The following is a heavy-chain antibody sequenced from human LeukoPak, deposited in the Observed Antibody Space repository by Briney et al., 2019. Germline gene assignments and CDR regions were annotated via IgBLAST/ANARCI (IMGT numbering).Heavy chain of an antibody. Sequence: GGSLRLSCAASGFTFSSYWMHWVRQAPGKGLVWVSRINSDGSSTSYADSVKGRFTISRDNAKNTLYLQMNSLRAEDTAVYYCARVGSSWYDPSPGYYYYYYMDVWGKGTTVTISS. CDR1: GFTFSSYW. V-gene: IGHV3-74*01. D-gene: IGHD6-13*01. CDR3: ARVGSSWYDPSPGYYYYYYMDV. J-gene: IGHJ6*03. CDR2: INSDGSST.